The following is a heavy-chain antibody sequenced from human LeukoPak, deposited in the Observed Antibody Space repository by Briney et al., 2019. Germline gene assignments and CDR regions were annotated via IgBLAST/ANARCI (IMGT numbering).Heavy chain of an antibody. J-gene: IGHJ4*02. V-gene: IGHV4-4*02. Sequence: SGTLSLTCAVSGGSISGSNWWSWVRQPPGKGLEWIGEIYHSGSTNYNPSLKSRVTISVDTSKNQFSLKLSSVTAADTAVYYCARGGDYSPVHFDYWGQGTLVTVSS. CDR2: IYHSGST. D-gene: IGHD4-17*01. CDR3: ARGGDYSPVHFDY. CDR1: GGSISGSNW.